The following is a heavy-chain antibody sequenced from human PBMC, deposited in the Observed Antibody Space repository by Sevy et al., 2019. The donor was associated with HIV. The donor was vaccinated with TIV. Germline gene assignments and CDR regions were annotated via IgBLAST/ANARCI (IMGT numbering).Heavy chain of an antibody. CDR3: ARFYSDYEATQYYYYGMDV. CDR2: IIPIFGTA. D-gene: IGHD4-17*01. V-gene: IGHV1-69*13. J-gene: IGHJ6*02. CDR1: GGTFSSYA. Sequence: ASLKVSCKASGGTFSSYAISWVRQAPGQGLEWMGGIIPIFGTANYAQKFQGRVTITADESTSTAYMELSSLRSEDTAVYYCARFYSDYEATQYYYYGMDVWGQGTTVTVSS.